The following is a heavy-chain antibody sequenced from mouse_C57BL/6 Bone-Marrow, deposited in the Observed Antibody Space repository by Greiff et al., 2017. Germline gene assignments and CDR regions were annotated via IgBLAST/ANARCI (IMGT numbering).Heavy chain of an antibody. CDR3: ARLRRPRSYFDY. Sequence: EVKLQESGGGLVKPGGSLKLSCAASGFTFSSYAMSWVRQTPEKRLEWVATISDGGSYTYYPDNVKGRFTISRDNAKNNLYLQMSHLKSEDTAIYYCARLRRPRSYFDYWGQGTTLTVSS. CDR2: ISDGGSYT. D-gene: IGHD2-12*01. V-gene: IGHV5-4*03. CDR1: GFTFSSYA. J-gene: IGHJ2*01.